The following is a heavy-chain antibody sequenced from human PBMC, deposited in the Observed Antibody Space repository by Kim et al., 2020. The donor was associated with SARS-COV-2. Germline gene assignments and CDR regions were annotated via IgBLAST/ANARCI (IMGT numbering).Heavy chain of an antibody. Sequence: GGSLRLSCAASGFTFSSYAMHWVRQAPGKGLEWVAVISYDGSNKYYADSVKGRFTISRDNSKNTLYLQMNSLRAEDTAVYYCARDRRYYDILTGYPDYWGQGTLVTVSS. CDR2: ISYDGSNK. CDR3: ARDRRYYDILTGYPDY. D-gene: IGHD3-9*01. CDR1: GFTFSSYA. J-gene: IGHJ4*02. V-gene: IGHV3-30*04.